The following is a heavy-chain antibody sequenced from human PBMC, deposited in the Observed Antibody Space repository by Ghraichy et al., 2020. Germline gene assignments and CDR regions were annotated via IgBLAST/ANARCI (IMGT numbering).Heavy chain of an antibody. Sequence: SVKLSCKASGGTFSSYAISWVRQAPGQGLEWMGGIIPIFGTANYAQKFQGRVTITADESTSTAYMELSSLRSEDTAVYYCANCDYIRYFFYYGMDVWGQGTTVTVSS. CDR1: GGTFSSYA. D-gene: IGHD3-9*01. J-gene: IGHJ6*02. CDR3: ANCDYIRYFFYYGMDV. V-gene: IGHV1-69*13. CDR2: IIPIFGTA.